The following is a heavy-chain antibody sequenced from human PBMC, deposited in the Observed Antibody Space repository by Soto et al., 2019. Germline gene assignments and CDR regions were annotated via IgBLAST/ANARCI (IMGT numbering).Heavy chain of an antibody. CDR1: RGSISSNTW. J-gene: IGHJ4*02. CDR3: ARGITATGSVGLDF. V-gene: IGHV4-4*02. Sequence: PSETLSLTCAVSRGSISSNTWWSWVRQPPGKGLEWIGEISHSGSTDYNPSLKSRVTISLDNSRVQFSLRLSSVTAADTAVYYCARGITATGSVGLDFWGLGTLVTVSS. D-gene: IGHD3-10*01. CDR2: ISHSGST.